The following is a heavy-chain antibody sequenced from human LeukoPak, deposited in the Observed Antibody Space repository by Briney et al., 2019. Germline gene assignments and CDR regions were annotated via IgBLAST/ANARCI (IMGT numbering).Heavy chain of an antibody. J-gene: IGHJ4*02. CDR2: INWNGGST. V-gene: IGHV3-20*01. CDR1: GFTFDDYG. CDR3: ARGRYSSSRVIDY. Sequence: GGSLRLSCAAPGFTFDDYGMSWVRQAPGEGLEWVSGINWNGGSTGYADSVKGRFTISRDNAKNSLYLQMNSLRAEDTALYHCARGRYSSSRVIDYWGQGTLVTVSS. D-gene: IGHD6-13*01.